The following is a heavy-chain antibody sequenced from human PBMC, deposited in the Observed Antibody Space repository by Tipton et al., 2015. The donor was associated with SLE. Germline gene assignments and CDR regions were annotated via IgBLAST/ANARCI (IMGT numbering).Heavy chain of an antibody. Sequence: QSGAEVKKPGASVKVSCKASGYTFPSYDISWVRQAPGQGLEWMGWISVYNDNTNYAQKLQGRVTMTTDTSTSTAYMELRSLRSDDTAVYYCALRWPDTWTTVYWGQGNLVTVAS. D-gene: IGHD2/OR15-2a*01. CDR2: ISVYNDNT. J-gene: IGHJ4*02. CDR1: GYTFPSYD. V-gene: IGHV1-18*01. CDR3: ALRWPDTWTTVY.